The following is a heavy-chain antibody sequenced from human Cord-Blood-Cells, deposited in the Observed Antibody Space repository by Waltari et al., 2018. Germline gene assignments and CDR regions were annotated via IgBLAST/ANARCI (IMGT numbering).Heavy chain of an antibody. CDR3: ARGIYWGFGGAPDY. V-gene: IGHV1-8*01. Sequence: QVQLVQSGAEVKKPGASVKVSCKASGSTFTSYDINWVRQATGKGLEWMGWMNPKSGKTGYAQKFQGRVTMTRNTSISTAYRELSSLRSEDTAVYYCARGIYWGFGGAPDYWGQGTLVTVSS. J-gene: IGHJ4*02. CDR2: MNPKSGKT. CDR1: GSTFTSYD. D-gene: IGHD3-10*01.